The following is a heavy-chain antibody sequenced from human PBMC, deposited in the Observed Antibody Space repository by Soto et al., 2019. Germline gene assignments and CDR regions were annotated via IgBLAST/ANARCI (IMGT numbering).Heavy chain of an antibody. CDR3: ASRKGIAAAGLFDY. CDR2: INHSGST. CDR1: GGSFSGYY. J-gene: IGHJ4*02. D-gene: IGHD6-13*01. Sequence: QVQLQQWGAGLLKPSETLSLTCAVYGGSFSGYYWSWIRQPPGKGLEWIGEINHSGSTNYNPSLKSRVTISVDTSKNQFSLKLSSVTAADTAVYYCASRKGIAAAGLFDYWGQGTLVTVSS. V-gene: IGHV4-34*01.